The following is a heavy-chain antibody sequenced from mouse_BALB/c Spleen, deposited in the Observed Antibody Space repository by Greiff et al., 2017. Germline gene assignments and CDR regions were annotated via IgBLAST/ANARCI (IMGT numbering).Heavy chain of an antibody. D-gene: IGHD1-1*01. CDR3: ARGGDYYGSSYYCDY. CDR1: GYSFTSYV. Sequence: EVQLQQSGPELVKPGASVKMSCKASGYSFTSYVMHWVKQKPGQGLEWIGYINPYNDGTKYNEKFKGKATLTSDKSSSTAYMELSSLTSEDSAVYYCARGGDYYGSSYYCDYWGQGTTLTVAS. V-gene: IGHV1-14*01. J-gene: IGHJ2*01. CDR2: INPYNDGT.